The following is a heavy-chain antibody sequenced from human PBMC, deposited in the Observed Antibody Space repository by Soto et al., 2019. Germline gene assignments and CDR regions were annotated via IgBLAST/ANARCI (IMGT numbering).Heavy chain of an antibody. Sequence: PSETLSLTCTVSGASISGFYWSWIRKSAGKGLEWIGRIYATGTTDYNPSPKSRVMMSVDTSKKQFSLKLRSVTAADTAVYYCVRDGTKTLRDWFDPWGQGISVTVFS. J-gene: IGHJ5*02. CDR2: IYATGTT. D-gene: IGHD1-1*01. CDR1: GASISGFY. CDR3: VRDGTKTLRDWFDP. V-gene: IGHV4-4*07.